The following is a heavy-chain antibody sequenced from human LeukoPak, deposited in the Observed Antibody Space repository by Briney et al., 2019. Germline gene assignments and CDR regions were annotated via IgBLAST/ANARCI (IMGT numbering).Heavy chain of an antibody. CDR3: ARPHTPDSSGYYGALDM. D-gene: IGHD3-22*01. Sequence: PSETLSLTCTVSGGSISTSSYYWGWLRQPPGEGLEWIARIYYRGSTYYNPSLKSRVTISLDTSKNQFSLKLSSVTAADTAMYYCARPHTPDSSGYYGALDMWGQGTMVTVSS. CDR2: IYYRGST. J-gene: IGHJ3*02. CDR1: GGSISTSSYY. V-gene: IGHV4-39*01.